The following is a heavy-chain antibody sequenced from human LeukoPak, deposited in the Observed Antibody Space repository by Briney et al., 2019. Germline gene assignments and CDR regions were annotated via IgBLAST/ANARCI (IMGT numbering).Heavy chain of an antibody. D-gene: IGHD2-2*01. J-gene: IGHJ1*01. Sequence: GGSLRLSCAASGFTFNLNRIHWVRQVPGKGLEWISWIETDGSTSGYLRSVQGRFTVSRDNAKSTVHLQMNSLRAEDTAVYYCATDGSYAPQYFQHWGQGTLATVSS. CDR2: IETDGSTS. CDR3: ATDGSYAPQYFQH. V-gene: IGHV3-74*01. CDR1: GFTFNLNR.